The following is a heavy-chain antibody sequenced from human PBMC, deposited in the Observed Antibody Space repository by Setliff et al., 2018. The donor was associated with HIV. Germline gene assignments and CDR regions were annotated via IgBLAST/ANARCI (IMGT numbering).Heavy chain of an antibody. V-gene: IGHV4-4*09. D-gene: IGHD6-13*01. J-gene: IGHJ5*02. CDR1: GDSISSSY. CDR3: ARQISWQQISYNWFDP. Sequence: SETLSLTCTVSGDSISSSYWSWIRQTPGKGLEWIGYINSRGTTNYNSSLKSRVNISVDTSKNQFSLKLNSLTAADTAVYFCARQISWQQISYNWFDPWGQGILVTAPQ. CDR2: INSRGTT.